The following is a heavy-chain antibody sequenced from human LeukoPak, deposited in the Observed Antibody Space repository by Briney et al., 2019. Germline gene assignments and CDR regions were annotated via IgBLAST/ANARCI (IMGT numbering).Heavy chain of an antibody. V-gene: IGHV3-30-3*01. CDR3: ARQAARPYDY. CDR2: ISYDGSNK. J-gene: IGHJ4*02. CDR1: GFTFNSYS. Sequence: GGSLRLSCAASGFTFNSYSMHWVRQAPGKGLEWVAVISYDGSNKYCADSVKGRFTISRDNSKNTLYLQMNSLRTEDTAVFYCARQAARPYDYWGQGTLVTVSS. D-gene: IGHD6-6*01.